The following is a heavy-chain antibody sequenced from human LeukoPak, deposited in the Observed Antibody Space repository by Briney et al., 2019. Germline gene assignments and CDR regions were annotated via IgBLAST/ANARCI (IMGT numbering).Heavy chain of an antibody. CDR2: INPNSGGT. J-gene: IGHJ5*02. CDR3: AREVVVVAENWFDP. Sequence: AASVKVSCKVSGYTLTELSMHWVRQAPGQGLEWMGRINPNSGGTNYAQKFQGRVTMTRDTSISTAYMELSRLRSDDTAVYYCAREVVVVAENWFDPWGQGTLVTVSS. CDR1: GYTLTELS. D-gene: IGHD2-15*01. V-gene: IGHV1-2*06.